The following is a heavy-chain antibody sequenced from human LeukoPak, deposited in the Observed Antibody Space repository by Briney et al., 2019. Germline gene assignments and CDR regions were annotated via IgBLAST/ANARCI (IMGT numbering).Heavy chain of an antibody. V-gene: IGHV4-61*02. J-gene: IGHJ3*02. D-gene: IGHD2-2*01. CDR3: ARDNYQLLWEGPDVAFDI. CDR1: GGSISSGSYY. Sequence: SETLSLTCTVSGGSISSGSYYWSWIRQPAGKGLEWIGRIYTSGSTNYNPSLKSRVTISVDTSKNQFSLKLSSVTAADTAVYYCARDNYQLLWEGPDVAFDIWGQGTMVIVSS. CDR2: IYTSGST.